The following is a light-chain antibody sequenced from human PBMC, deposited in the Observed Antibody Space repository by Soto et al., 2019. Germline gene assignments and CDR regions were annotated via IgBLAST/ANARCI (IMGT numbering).Light chain of an antibody. J-gene: IGLJ1*01. Sequence: QSALTQPAPVSGSPGQSITISCTGTSSDVGGYNYVSWYQQHPGKAPKLMIYDVSNRPSGVSNRFSGSKSGNTASLTISGLQAEDEADYYCSSYTSSSTLDVFGTGTKVTVL. V-gene: IGLV2-14*01. CDR2: DVS. CDR1: SSDVGGYNY. CDR3: SSYTSSSTLDV.